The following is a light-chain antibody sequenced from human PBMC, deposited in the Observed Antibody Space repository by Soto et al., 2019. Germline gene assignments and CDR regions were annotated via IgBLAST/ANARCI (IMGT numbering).Light chain of an antibody. Sequence: DIKMTQSPSSVSASVGDRVTITCQASQDISNYLNRYQEKPGKAPKLLIYDASNLETGVPSRFSGSGSGTDFTLTISRLEPEDFAVYYCQQYGSSLFTFGPGTKVDIK. CDR1: QDISNY. V-gene: IGKV1-33*01. CDR3: QQYGSSLFT. J-gene: IGKJ3*01. CDR2: DAS.